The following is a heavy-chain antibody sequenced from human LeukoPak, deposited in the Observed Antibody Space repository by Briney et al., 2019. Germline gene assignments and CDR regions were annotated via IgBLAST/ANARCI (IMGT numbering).Heavy chain of an antibody. V-gene: IGHV3-43*02. CDR2: ICVDGGST. D-gene: IGHD3-3*01. Sequence: GGSPRLSCAASGFTFDDYAMHWVRQAPGKGLEWVSLICVDGGSTYYADSVKGRFTISRDNSKNSLYLQMNSLRTEDPDLYYYAKDFVYVWSGYPPLALDIWGQGTIVTVSS. J-gene: IGHJ3*02. CDR3: AKDFVYVWSGYPPLALDI. CDR1: GFTFDDYA.